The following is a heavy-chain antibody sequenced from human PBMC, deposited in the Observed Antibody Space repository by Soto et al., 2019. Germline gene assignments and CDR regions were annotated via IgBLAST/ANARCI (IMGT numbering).Heavy chain of an antibody. V-gene: IGHV3-30*03. D-gene: IGHD2-2*01. CDR2: ISYDGSNK. J-gene: IGHJ4*02. CDR3: ATRAVPATDARENYFGY. Sequence: GGSLRLSCAASGFTFSSYGMHWVRQAPGKGLEWVAVISYDGSNKYYADSVKGRFTISRDNSKNTLYLQMNSLRAEDTAEYYCATRAVPATDARENYFGYWGQGTSVTVSS. CDR1: GFTFSSYG.